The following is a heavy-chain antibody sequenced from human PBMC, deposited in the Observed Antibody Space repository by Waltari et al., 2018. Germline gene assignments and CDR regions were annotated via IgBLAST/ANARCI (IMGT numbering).Heavy chain of an antibody. CDR1: GFTFSDHY. Sequence: EVQLVESGGGLVQPGGSLRLSCAASGFTFSDHYMDWVRQAPGXXXXXVARIRNKANSYSTEYVPSVKGRFTISRDDSKSSLYLQMNSLKSEDTAVYYCVRIRLGPTTRIFDSWGQGTLVTVSS. CDR2: IRNKANSYST. V-gene: IGHV3-72*01. J-gene: IGHJ4*02. CDR3: VRIRLGPTTRIFDS. D-gene: IGHD1-26*01.